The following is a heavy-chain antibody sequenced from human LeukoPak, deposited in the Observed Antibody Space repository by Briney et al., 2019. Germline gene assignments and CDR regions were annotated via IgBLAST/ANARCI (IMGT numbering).Heavy chain of an antibody. Sequence: ASVKVSCKASGYTFTGYYMHRVRQAPGQGLEWMGWINPNSGGTNYAQKFQGRVTMTRDTSISTAYMELSRLRSDDTAVYYCARALYDFWSGYYKDFGYWGQGTLVTVSS. D-gene: IGHD3-3*01. CDR3: ARALYDFWSGYYKDFGY. V-gene: IGHV1-2*02. J-gene: IGHJ4*02. CDR1: GYTFTGYY. CDR2: INPNSGGT.